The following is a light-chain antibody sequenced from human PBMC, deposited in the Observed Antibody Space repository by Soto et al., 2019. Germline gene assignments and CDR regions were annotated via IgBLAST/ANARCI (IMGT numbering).Light chain of an antibody. V-gene: IGLV1-40*01. Sequence: QSGLTQPPSVSGAPGQRVTLSCTGNSSNLGAGYDVHWYQQLPGAAPKLVIFGNRNRPAGVPERFSGSKSGTSASLAITGLQAEDEADYYCQAYDYSLTASVFGGGTKLTVL. J-gene: IGLJ3*02. CDR3: QAYDYSLTASV. CDR1: SSNLGAGYD. CDR2: GNR.